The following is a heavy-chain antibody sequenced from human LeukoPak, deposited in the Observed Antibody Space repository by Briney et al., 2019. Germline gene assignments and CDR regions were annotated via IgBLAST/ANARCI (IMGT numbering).Heavy chain of an antibody. J-gene: IGHJ4*02. CDR3: ARVSTVVTPGY. V-gene: IGHV3-21*01. D-gene: IGHD4-23*01. CDR2: ISSSSSYI. Sequence: GGSLRLSCAASGFTFSSYDMNWVRQAPGKGLEWVSSISSSSSYIFYAGSVKGRFTISRDNTKNSLYLQMNGLRAEDTAVYYCARVSTVVTPGYWGQGTLVTVSS. CDR1: GFTFSSYD.